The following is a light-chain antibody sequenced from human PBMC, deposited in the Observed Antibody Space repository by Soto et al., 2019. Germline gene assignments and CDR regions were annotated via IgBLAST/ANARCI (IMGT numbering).Light chain of an antibody. J-gene: IGKJ2*01. V-gene: IGKV3-15*01. Sequence: EIVMTQSPATLSVSPGERATLSCRASQSVSSNLAWYQQKPGQAPRLLIYGESTRATGIPARFSGSRSWTEFTRTISSLQSEDYAAYDCQQYNNWPYTFGQGTKLEIK. CDR3: QQYNNWPYT. CDR2: GES. CDR1: QSVSSN.